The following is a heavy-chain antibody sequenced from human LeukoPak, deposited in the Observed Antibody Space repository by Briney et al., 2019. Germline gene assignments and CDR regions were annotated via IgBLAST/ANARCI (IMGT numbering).Heavy chain of an antibody. CDR1: RSALEDYA. J-gene: IGHJ4*02. CDR3: AKGPRWDITMVQGLVDY. Sequence: GRSLRLSSAASRSALEDYAKPSVRQAPGPHLECVSGISWNSGSMGYADSVKGRFTISRDNAKNSLYLQMNSLRAEDTALYYCAKGPRWDITMVQGLVDYWGQGTLVTVSS. CDR2: ISWNSGSM. V-gene: IGHV3-9*01. D-gene: IGHD3-10*01.